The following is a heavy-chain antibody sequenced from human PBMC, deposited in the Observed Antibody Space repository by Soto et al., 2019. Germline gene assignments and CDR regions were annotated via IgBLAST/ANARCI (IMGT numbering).Heavy chain of an antibody. J-gene: IGHJ4*02. CDR2: TSSSSSYI. CDR1: GFTFSSYS. D-gene: IGHD3-10*01. Sequence: PGGSLRLSCAASGFTFSSYSMNWVRQAPGKGLEWVSSTSSSSSYIYYADSVKGRFTISRDNAKNSLYLQMNSLRAEDTAVYYCARDWFGTKLHDYWGQGTLVTVSS. V-gene: IGHV3-21*01. CDR3: ARDWFGTKLHDY.